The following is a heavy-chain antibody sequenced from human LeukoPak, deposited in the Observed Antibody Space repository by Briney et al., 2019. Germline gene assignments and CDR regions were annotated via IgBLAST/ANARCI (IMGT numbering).Heavy chain of an antibody. D-gene: IGHD3-16*02. CDR1: GGSISSYY. CDR2: IYYSGST. J-gene: IGHJ3*02. Sequence: SETLSLTCTVSGGSISSYYWSWIRQPPGKGLEWVGYIYYSGSTNYNPSLKSRVTISVDTSKNQFSLKLSAVTAADTAVYYCARLFPSYDYVWGSYRINAFDIWGQGTMVTVSS. CDR3: ARLFPSYDYVWGSYRINAFDI. V-gene: IGHV4-59*08.